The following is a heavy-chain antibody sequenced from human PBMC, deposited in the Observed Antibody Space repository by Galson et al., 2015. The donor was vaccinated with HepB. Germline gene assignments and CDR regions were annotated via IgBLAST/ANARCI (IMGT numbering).Heavy chain of an antibody. CDR2: INPNSGGT. V-gene: IGHV1-2*04. Sequence: SVKVSCKASGYTFTSYGISWVRQAPGQGLEWMGWINPNSGGTNYAQKFQGWVTMTRDTSISAAYMELSRLRSDDTAVYYCARERDNWNRNAFDIWGQGTMVTVSS. D-gene: IGHD1/OR15-1a*01. J-gene: IGHJ3*02. CDR1: GYTFTSYG. CDR3: ARERDNWNRNAFDI.